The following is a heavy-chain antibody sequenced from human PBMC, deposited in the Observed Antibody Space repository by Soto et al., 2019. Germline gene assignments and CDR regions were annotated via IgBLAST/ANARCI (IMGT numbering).Heavy chain of an antibody. D-gene: IGHD3-9*01. CDR2: VSPIFGTA. CDR3: ASFADRPILTGGSDY. V-gene: IGHV1-69*01. CDR1: GGTFSSYA. Sequence: QVQLVQSGAEVKKPGSSVKVSCKASGGTFSSYAISWVRQAPGQGLEWMGGVSPIFGTANYAQKFQGRVTITADESTSTAYMELSSLRSEDTAVYYCASFADRPILTGGSDYWGQGSLVTVSS. J-gene: IGHJ4*02.